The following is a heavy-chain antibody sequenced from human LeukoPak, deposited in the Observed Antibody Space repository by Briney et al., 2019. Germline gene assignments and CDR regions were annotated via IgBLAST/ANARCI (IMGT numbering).Heavy chain of an antibody. CDR3: ASAYTYSGPLNYNWFDP. CDR1: GYIFSSYY. V-gene: IGHV1-46*01. D-gene: IGHD3-16*01. Sequence: ASVKVSCKASGYIFSSYYIHWVRQAPGQGLEWMGIINPSGGTSTYAQKFQGRVTMTGATSTSTVYMELSSLRSEDTAVYYCASAYTYSGPLNYNWFDPWGQGTLVTVSS. CDR2: INPSGGTS. J-gene: IGHJ5*02.